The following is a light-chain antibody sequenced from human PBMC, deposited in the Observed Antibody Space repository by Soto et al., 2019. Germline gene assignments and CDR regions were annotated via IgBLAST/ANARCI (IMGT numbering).Light chain of an antibody. Sequence: DIQMTQSPSSLSASVGDRVTITCRASQTISTYLNWYQQNPGKAPKLLIYAASSLQSGVPSRFSGSGSGTDFTRTISSLQPADFATYYCQQGSGIPYTFGQGTKLESK. J-gene: IGKJ2*01. V-gene: IGKV1-39*01. CDR1: QTISTY. CDR2: AAS. CDR3: QQGSGIPYT.